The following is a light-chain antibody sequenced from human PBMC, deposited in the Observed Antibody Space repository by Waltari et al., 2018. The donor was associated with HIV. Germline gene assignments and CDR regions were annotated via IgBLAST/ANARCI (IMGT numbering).Light chain of an antibody. Sequence: QSALTQPASVSGSPGQSITISCTGTSSDVGRYNLFSWYHQHPGKAPKLMIYEVSKRPSGVSNRFSGSKSGNTASLTISGLQAEDEADYYCCSSAGSSTYVFGTGTKVTVL. CDR2: EVS. CDR1: SSDVGRYNL. CDR3: CSSAGSSTYV. V-gene: IGLV2-23*02. J-gene: IGLJ1*01.